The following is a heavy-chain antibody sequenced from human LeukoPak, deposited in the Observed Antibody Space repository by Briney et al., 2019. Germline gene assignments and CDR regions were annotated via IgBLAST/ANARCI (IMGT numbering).Heavy chain of an antibody. J-gene: IGHJ4*02. Sequence: SETLSLSCSVSGISISGYYWIWLRQSPGRGLEWIASIFYRDGLSYGGTSYYNPSLESRVTISVDTSKNTFSLKLRSVTAADTAVYYCARQISENKDYWGQGTLVTVSS. D-gene: IGHD1/OR15-1a*01. CDR1: GISISGYY. V-gene: IGHV4-59*05. CDR3: ARQISENKDY. CDR2: IFYRDGLSYGGTS.